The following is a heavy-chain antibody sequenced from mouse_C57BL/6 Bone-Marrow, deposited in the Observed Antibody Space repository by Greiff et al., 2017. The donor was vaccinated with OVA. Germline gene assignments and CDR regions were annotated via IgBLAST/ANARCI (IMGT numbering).Heavy chain of an antibody. Sequence: EVKLMESGPGLVKPSQSLSLTCSVTGYSITSGYYWNWIRQFPGNKLEWMGYISYDGSNNYNPSLKNRISITRDTSKNQFFLKLNSVTTEDTATYYCASDPPWLLPAWFAYWGQGTLVTVSA. CDR2: ISYDGSN. D-gene: IGHD2-3*01. V-gene: IGHV3-6*01. J-gene: IGHJ3*01. CDR1: GYSITSGYY. CDR3: ASDPPWLLPAWFAY.